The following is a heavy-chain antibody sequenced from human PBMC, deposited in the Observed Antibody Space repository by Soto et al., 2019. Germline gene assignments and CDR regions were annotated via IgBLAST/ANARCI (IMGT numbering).Heavy chain of an antibody. CDR2: IWHDGTNK. V-gene: IGHV3-33*01. CDR1: GFSFSSSV. CDR3: ATEKGGSGYNDH. Sequence: QVQLVESGGGVVQPGRSLRLSCAASGFSFSSSVMHWVRQAPGKGLEWVAVIWHDGTNKRYPASVKGRFTISRDNSKNTLYLQMDSLRVEDTAMYYCATEKGGSGYNDHWGQGVLVTVSS. J-gene: IGHJ4*02. D-gene: IGHD3-22*01.